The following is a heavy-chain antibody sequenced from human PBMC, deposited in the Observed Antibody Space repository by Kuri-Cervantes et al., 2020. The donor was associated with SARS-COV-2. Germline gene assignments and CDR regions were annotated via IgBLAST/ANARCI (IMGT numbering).Heavy chain of an antibody. Sequence: GESLKISCAASGFTFSSYAMHWVRQAPGKGLEWVAVISYDGSNKYYADSVKGRFTISRDNSKNTLYLQMNSLRAEDTAVYYCASSIASGAFDIWGQGTMVTVSS. D-gene: IGHD1-26*01. J-gene: IGHJ3*02. CDR2: ISYDGSNK. CDR1: GFTFSSYA. V-gene: IGHV3-30-3*01. CDR3: ASSIASGAFDI.